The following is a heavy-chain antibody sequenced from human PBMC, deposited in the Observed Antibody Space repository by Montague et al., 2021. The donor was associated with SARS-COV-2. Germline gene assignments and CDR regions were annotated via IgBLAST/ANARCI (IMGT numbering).Heavy chain of an antibody. J-gene: IGHJ6*02. CDR2: IYTSGST. V-gene: IGHV4-4*07. CDR3: AREAWFGDKTSAAEYYGVDV. Sequence: SETLSLTCTVSGGSISSYYWSWIRQPAGKGLEWIGRIYTSGSTNYKPSLKSRVTMSVDTSKNQFSLKPSSVTAADTAVYYCAREAWFGDKTSAAEYYGVDVWGQGTTVTVSS. CDR1: GGSISSYY. D-gene: IGHD3-10*01.